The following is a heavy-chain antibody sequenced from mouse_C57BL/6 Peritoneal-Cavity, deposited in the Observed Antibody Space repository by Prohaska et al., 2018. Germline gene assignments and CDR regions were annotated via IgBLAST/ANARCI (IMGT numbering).Heavy chain of an antibody. CDR2: ISDGGSYT. J-gene: IGHJ2*01. CDR3: ARDPHYYGSSLYYFDY. Sequence: AASGFTFSSYAMSWVRQTPEKRLEWVATISDGGSYTYYPDNVKGRFTISRDNAENNLYLQMSHLKSEDTAMYYCARDPHYYGSSLYYFDYWGQGTTLTVSS. D-gene: IGHD1-1*01. CDR1: GFTFSSYA. V-gene: IGHV5-4*01.